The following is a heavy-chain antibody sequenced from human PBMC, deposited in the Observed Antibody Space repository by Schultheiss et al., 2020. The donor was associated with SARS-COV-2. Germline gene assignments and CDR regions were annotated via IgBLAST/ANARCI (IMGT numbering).Heavy chain of an antibody. CDR3: ASSITMVRGVNYYYYGMDV. J-gene: IGHJ6*02. Sequence: SETLSLTCTVSGGSISSYYWSWIRQPAGKGLEWIGRIYTSGSTNYNPSLKSRVTMSVDTSKNQFSLKLSSVTAADTAVYYCASSITMVRGVNYYYYGMDVWGQGTTVTVSS. CDR2: IYTSGST. V-gene: IGHV4-4*07. CDR1: GGSISSYY. D-gene: IGHD3-10*01.